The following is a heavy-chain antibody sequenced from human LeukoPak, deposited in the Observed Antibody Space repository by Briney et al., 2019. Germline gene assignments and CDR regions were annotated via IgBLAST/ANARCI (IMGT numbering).Heavy chain of an antibody. CDR3: TRGEGIVGSY. D-gene: IGHD1-26*01. V-gene: IGHV1-8*01. J-gene: IGHJ4*02. CDR1: GYIFTTYD. CDR2: MSHSSGKT. Sequence: ASVKVSCKASGYIFTTYDINWVRQAPGQGPEWLGWMSHSSGKTSPSQKFQVRVSMTKDTSIHTAYMELSSLTSDDTAVYYCTRGEGIVGSYWGQGTLVTVSS.